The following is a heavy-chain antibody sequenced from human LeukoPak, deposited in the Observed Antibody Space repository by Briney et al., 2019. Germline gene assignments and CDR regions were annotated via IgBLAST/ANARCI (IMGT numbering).Heavy chain of an antibody. CDR3: ARVGSGTYIDNFYMDV. J-gene: IGHJ6*03. CDR2: LIPVFHTP. V-gene: IGHV1-69*05. Sequence: SVKVSCKASGGTFSSYIISWVRQAPGQGLEWMGRLIPVFHTPKSAQKFQGRVTITTDASTNTAYMELSSLRSEDTAVYYCARVGSGTYIDNFYMDVWGKGTTVIVSS. CDR1: GGTFSSYI. D-gene: IGHD1-1*01.